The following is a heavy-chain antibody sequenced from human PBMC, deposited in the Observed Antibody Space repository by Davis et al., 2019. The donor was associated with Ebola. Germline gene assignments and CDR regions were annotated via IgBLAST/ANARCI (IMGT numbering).Heavy chain of an antibody. D-gene: IGHD6-19*01. J-gene: IGHJ6*02. Sequence: GESLKISCAASGFTFSPYSMNWVRQAPGKGLEWVSSFSSSSSYIYYADSVKGRFTISRDNAKKSLSLQMNSLRAEDTAVYYCARVVAGPGMDVWGQGTTVTVSS. CDR2: FSSSSSYI. CDR1: GFTFSPYS. CDR3: ARVVAGPGMDV. V-gene: IGHV3-21*01.